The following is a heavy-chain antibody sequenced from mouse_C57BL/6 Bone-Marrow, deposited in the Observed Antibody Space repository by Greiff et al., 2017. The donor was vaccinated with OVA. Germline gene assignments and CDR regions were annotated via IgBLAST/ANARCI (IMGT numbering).Heavy chain of an antibody. CDR3: AKKGYYGSSYVGAMDY. J-gene: IGHJ4*01. V-gene: IGHV2-5*01. CDR1: GFSLTSYG. D-gene: IGHD1-1*01. Sequence: VQRVESGPGLVQPSQSLSITCTVSGFSLTSYGVHWVRQSPGKGLEWLGVIWRGGSTDYNAAFMSRLSITKDNSKSQVFFKMNSLQADDTAIYYCAKKGYYGSSYVGAMDYWGQGTSVTVSS. CDR2: IWRGGST.